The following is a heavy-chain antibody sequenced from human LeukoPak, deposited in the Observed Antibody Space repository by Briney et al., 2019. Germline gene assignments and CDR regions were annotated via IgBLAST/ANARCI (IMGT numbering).Heavy chain of an antibody. CDR2: ISSNGGST. D-gene: IGHD5-24*01. Sequence: PGGSLRLSCAASGFTFSSYAMHWVRQAPGKGLEYVSAISSNGGSTYYANSVKGRFTISRVNSKNTLYLQMGSLRAEDMAVYYCASQGWNYWGQGTLVTVSS. J-gene: IGHJ4*02. CDR1: GFTFSSYA. CDR3: ASQGWNY. V-gene: IGHV3-64*01.